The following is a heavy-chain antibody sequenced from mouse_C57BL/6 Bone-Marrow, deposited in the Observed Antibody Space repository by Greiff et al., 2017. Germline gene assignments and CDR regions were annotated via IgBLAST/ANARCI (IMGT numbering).Heavy chain of an antibody. Sequence: EVKLVESGGGLVQPGGSLSLSCAASGFTFTDYYMSWVRQPPGKALEWLGFIRNKANGYTTEYSASVKGRFTISRDNSQSILYLQMNALRAEDSATYYCARLPGSSPYYFDYWGQGTTLTVSS. D-gene: IGHD1-1*01. J-gene: IGHJ2*01. CDR2: IRNKANGYTT. V-gene: IGHV7-3*01. CDR1: GFTFTDYY. CDR3: ARLPGSSPYYFDY.